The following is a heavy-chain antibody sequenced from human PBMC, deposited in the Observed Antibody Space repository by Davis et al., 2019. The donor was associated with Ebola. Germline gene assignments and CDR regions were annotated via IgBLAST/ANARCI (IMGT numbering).Heavy chain of an antibody. CDR3: AREVML. CDR1: GFTFGDYG. Sequence: GESLKISCPTSGFTFGDYGMTWFRQAPGKGLEWISFIRSKAHGGTAHYAASVKDRFSISRDDSKGIAYLQMNSLKIEDTAVYYCAREVMLWGRGTLVSVSS. V-gene: IGHV3-49*03. D-gene: IGHD3-16*01. J-gene: IGHJ4*02. CDR2: IRSKAHGGTA.